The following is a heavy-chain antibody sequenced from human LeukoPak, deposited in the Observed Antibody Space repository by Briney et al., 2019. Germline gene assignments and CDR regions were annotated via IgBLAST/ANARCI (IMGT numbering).Heavy chain of an antibody. CDR1: GYTFSNFG. J-gene: IGHJ4*02. V-gene: IGHV1-2*02. D-gene: IGHD3-16*01. CDR3: ARDKGTLGGDS. CDR2: INPNSGGT. Sequence: ASVRVSCKTSGYTFSNFGINWVRQAPGQGLEWMGLINPNSGGTNYAQKFQGRVTMTRDASISTAYMELSKLTSDDTAVYYCARDKGTLGGDSWGPGTLVTVSS.